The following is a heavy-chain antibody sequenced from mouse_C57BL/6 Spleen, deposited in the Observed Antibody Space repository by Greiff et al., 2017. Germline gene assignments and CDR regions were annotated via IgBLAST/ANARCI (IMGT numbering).Heavy chain of an antibody. D-gene: IGHD4-1*01. Sequence: VQLQQPGAELVKPGASVKLSCKASGYTFTSYWMQWVKQRPGQGLEWIGEIDPSDSYTNYNQKFKGKATLTVDTSSSTAYMQLSSLTSEDSAVYYCARYMGGYAMDYWGQGTSVTVSS. J-gene: IGHJ4*01. CDR1: GYTFTSYW. V-gene: IGHV1-50*01. CDR3: ARYMGGYAMDY. CDR2: IDPSDSYT.